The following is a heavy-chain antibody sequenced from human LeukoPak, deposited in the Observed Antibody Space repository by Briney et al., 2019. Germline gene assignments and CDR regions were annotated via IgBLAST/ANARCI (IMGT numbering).Heavy chain of an antibody. J-gene: IGHJ4*02. D-gene: IGHD3-10*01. Sequence: GGSLRLSCAASGFTFSSYGMHWVRQAPGKGLEWVAVISYDGSNKYYADSVKGRFTISRDNSKNTLYLQMNSLRAEDTAVYYCAKDQTMVRGVIDNWGQGTLVTVSS. CDR3: AKDQTMVRGVIDN. CDR1: GFTFSSYG. V-gene: IGHV3-30*18. CDR2: ISYDGSNK.